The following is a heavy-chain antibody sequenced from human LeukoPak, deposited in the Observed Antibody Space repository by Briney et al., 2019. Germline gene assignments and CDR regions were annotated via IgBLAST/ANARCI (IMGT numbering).Heavy chain of an antibody. J-gene: IGHJ4*02. Sequence: SETLSLTCAVYGGSFSGYYWSWIRQPPGKGLEWIGEINHSGSTNYNPSLKSRVTISVDTSKNQFSLKLSSVTAADTAVYYCARARAFRLDLFDYWGQGTLVSVSS. CDR1: GGSFSGYY. CDR3: ARARAFRLDLFDY. CDR2: INHSGST. D-gene: IGHD1-1*01. V-gene: IGHV4-34*01.